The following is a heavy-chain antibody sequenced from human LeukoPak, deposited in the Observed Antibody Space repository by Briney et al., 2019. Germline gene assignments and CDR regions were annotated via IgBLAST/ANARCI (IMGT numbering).Heavy chain of an antibody. V-gene: IGHV4-61*08. CDR3: ARDEDLGYFDL. CDR1: GGSISSGDYY. Sequence: SQTLSLTCTVSGGSISSGDYYWSWIRQPPGKGLEWIGYIYYSGSTNYNPSLKSRVTISVDTSKNQFSLKLSSVTAADTAVYYCARDEDLGYFDLWGRGTLVTVSS. J-gene: IGHJ2*01. CDR2: IYYSGST.